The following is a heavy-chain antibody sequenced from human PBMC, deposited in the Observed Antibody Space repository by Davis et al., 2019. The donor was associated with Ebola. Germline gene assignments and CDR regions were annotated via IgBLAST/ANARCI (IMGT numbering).Heavy chain of an antibody. V-gene: IGHV3-23*01. J-gene: IGHJ3*02. D-gene: IGHD2/OR15-2a*01. Sequence: GGSLRLSCAASGFVFSSYVMSWVRRAPGKGPEWVSTLGLSADTYYADSVKGRFTISRDNSKNTLHLQMNSLRVEDTAIYYCVKDSSNIWFDIWGQGTLVTVSS. CDR3: VKDSSNIWFDI. CDR2: LGLSADT. CDR1: GFVFSSYV.